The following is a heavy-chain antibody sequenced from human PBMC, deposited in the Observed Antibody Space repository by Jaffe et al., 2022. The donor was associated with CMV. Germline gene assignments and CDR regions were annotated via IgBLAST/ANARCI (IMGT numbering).Heavy chain of an antibody. CDR3: ARHGKAPYYDFWSGYPVNWFDP. D-gene: IGHD3-3*01. Sequence: QLQLQESGPGLVKPSETLSLTCTVSGGSISSSSYYWGWIRQPPGKGLEWIGSIYYSGSTYYNPSLKSRVTISVDTSKNQFSLKLSSVTAADTAVYYCARHGKAPYYDFWSGYPVNWFDPWGQGTLVTVSS. CDR1: GGSISSSSYY. V-gene: IGHV4-39*01. J-gene: IGHJ5*02. CDR2: IYYSGST.